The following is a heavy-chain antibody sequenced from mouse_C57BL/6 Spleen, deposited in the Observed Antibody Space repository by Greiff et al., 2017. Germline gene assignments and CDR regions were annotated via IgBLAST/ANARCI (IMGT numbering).Heavy chain of an antibody. Sequence: QVQLQQSGAELVRPGASVTLSCKASGYTFTDYEMHWVKQTPVHGLEWIGAIDPETGGTAYNQKFKGKAILTAARSSSTAYMELRSLTSEDYAVYYCTGSYGSSYGYAVDYWGQGTSVTVSS. D-gene: IGHD1-1*01. J-gene: IGHJ4*01. CDR3: TGSYGSSYGYAVDY. CDR2: IDPETGGT. CDR1: GYTFTDYE. V-gene: IGHV1-15*01.